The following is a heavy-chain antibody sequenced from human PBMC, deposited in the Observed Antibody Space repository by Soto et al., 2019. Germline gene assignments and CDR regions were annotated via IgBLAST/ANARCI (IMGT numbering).Heavy chain of an antibody. CDR1: GFTFSDYY. D-gene: IGHD3-10*01. CDR2: ISTTGSSK. CDR3: ARSHTMLLDV. Sequence: GGSLRLSCAASGFTFSDYYMSWIRQAPGKGLEWVSYISTTGSSKYYADSVKGRFTISRDNAKNSLYLQVNSLRAEDTAVYYCARSHTMLLDVWGKGTTVTVSS. V-gene: IGHV3-11*01. J-gene: IGHJ6*04.